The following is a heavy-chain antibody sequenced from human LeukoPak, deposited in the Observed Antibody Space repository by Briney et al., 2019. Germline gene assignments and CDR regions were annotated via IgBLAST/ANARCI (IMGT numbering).Heavy chain of an antibody. CDR1: GGSISSYY. Sequence: SETLSLTCTVSGGSISSYYWSWIRQPPGKGLEWIGYIYYSGSTNYNPSLKSRVTISVDTSKNQFSLKLSSVTAADTAVYYCARGNIVVVPAVASNAFDIWGQGTMVTVSS. D-gene: IGHD2-2*01. V-gene: IGHV4-59*01. CDR2: IYYSGST. J-gene: IGHJ3*02. CDR3: ARGNIVVVPAVASNAFDI.